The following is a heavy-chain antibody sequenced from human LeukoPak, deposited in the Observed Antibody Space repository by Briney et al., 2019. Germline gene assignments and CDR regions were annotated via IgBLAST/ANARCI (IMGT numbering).Heavy chain of an antibody. CDR1: GFTFSSYA. CDR3: AREDYYDSSGPTPKYFQH. Sequence: GGSLRLSCAASGFTFSSYAMHWVRQAPGKGLEYVSAISSNGGGTYYANSVKGRFTISRDNSKNTLYLQMGSLRAEDMAVYYCAREDYYDSSGPTPKYFQHWGQGTLVTVSS. CDR2: ISSNGGGT. J-gene: IGHJ1*01. D-gene: IGHD3-22*01. V-gene: IGHV3-64*01.